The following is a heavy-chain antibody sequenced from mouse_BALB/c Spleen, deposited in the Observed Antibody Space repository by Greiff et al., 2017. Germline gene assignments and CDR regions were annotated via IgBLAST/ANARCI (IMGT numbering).Heavy chain of an antibody. CDR2: IDPANGNT. CDR3: ARGNYLYYAMDY. J-gene: IGHJ4*01. V-gene: IGHV14-3*02. D-gene: IGHD2-1*01. CDR1: GFNIKDTY. Sequence: VQLKESGAELVKPGASVKLSCTASGFNIKDTYMHWVKQRPEQGLEWIGRIDPANGNTKYDPKFQGKATITADTSSNTAYLQLSSLTSEDTAVYYCARGNYLYYAMDYWGQGTSVTVSS.